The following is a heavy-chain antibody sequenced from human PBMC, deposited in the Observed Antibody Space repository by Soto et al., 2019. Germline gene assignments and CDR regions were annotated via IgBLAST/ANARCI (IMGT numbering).Heavy chain of an antibody. J-gene: IGHJ4*02. Sequence: QVQLVESGGDLVKPGGSLRLSCAAPGFPFSDYYMSWIRQAPGKGLEWVSSIGSSSSYTNYADSVKGRFTISRDNAKNSLYLQMNSLRAEDTAVYYCARRRPTGYYNYWGQGTLVTVSA. D-gene: IGHD3-9*01. V-gene: IGHV3-11*05. CDR3: ARRRPTGYYNY. CDR2: IGSSSSYT. CDR1: GFPFSDYY.